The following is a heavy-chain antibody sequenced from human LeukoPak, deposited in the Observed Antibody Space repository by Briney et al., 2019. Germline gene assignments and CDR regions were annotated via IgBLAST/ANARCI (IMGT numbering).Heavy chain of an antibody. D-gene: IGHD4-17*01. CDR1: AFTFSSYT. V-gene: IGHV3-30-3*01. J-gene: IGHJ4*02. CDR3: GSTTVTTDYYFDY. CDR2: ISYDGSNK. Sequence: GGSLRLSCAASAFTFSSYTMHWVRQAPGKGLEWVAVISYDGSNKYYADSVKGRFTISRDNSKNTLYLQMNSLRAEDTAVYYCGSTTVTTDYYFDYWGQGTLDTVSS.